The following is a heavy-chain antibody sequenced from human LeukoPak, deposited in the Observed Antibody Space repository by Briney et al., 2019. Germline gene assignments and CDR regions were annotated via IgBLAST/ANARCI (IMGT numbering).Heavy chain of an antibody. CDR1: GYTFTSYG. Sequence: GASVKVSCKASGYTFTSYGISWVRQAPGQGLEWMGWISAYNGNTNYAQKLQGRVTMTTDTSTSTAYMELRSLRSDDTAVYYCAREAQVPYYCYGMDVWGKGTTVTVSS. D-gene: IGHD3-10*01. CDR2: ISAYNGNT. V-gene: IGHV1-18*04. CDR3: AREAQVPYYCYGMDV. J-gene: IGHJ6*04.